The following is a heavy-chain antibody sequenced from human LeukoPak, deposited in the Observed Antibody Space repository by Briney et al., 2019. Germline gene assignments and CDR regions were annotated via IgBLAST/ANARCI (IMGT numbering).Heavy chain of an antibody. CDR1: GFTFSSYA. CDR2: IGSNGDKT. D-gene: IGHD5-18*01. CDR3: VIFKGYNYGDDY. J-gene: IGHJ4*02. Sequence: GRSLRLSCSASGFTFSSYAMHWVRQAPGKGLEYVSAIGSNGDKTYSADSVKGRFTISRDNSKNTLYLQMSSLRAEDTAVYYCVIFKGYNYGDDYWGQGTLVTVSS. V-gene: IGHV3-64D*06.